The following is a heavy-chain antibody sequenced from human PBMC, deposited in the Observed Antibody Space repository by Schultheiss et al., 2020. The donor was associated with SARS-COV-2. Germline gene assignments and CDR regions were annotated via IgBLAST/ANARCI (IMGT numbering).Heavy chain of an antibody. CDR3: ARAGGDWFDP. Sequence: SETLSLTCTVSGGSISGYYWSWIRQPPGKGLEWIGEINHSGSTNYNPSLKSRVTISVDTSKNQFSLKLGSVTAADTAVYYCARAGGDWFDPWGQGTLVTVSS. J-gene: IGHJ5*02. D-gene: IGHD3-10*01. V-gene: IGHV4-34*01. CDR2: INHSGST. CDR1: GGSISGYY.